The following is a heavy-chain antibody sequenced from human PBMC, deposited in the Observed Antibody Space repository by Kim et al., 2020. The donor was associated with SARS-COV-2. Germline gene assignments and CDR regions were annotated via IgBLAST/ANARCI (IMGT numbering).Heavy chain of an antibody. CDR1: GFTFSSYS. V-gene: IGHV3-48*02. D-gene: IGHD3-10*01. Sequence: GGSLRLSCAASGFTFSSYSMNWVRQAPGKGLEWVSYISSSSSTIYYSDSVKGRFTISRDNAKNSLYLQMNSLRDEDTAVYYCASPGKRGSGSYYSFDIWPRDNGHRLF. CDR2: ISSSSSTI. J-gene: IGHJ3*02. CDR3: ASPGKRGSGSYYSFDI.